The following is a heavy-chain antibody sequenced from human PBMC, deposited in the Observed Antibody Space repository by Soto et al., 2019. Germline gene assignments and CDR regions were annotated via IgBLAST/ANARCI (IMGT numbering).Heavy chain of an antibody. D-gene: IGHD3-9*01. CDR2: ISSSSSTI. CDR1: GFTFSSYS. V-gene: IGHV3-48*01. J-gene: IGHJ6*02. CDR3: ARVTIPGLDYDTLTGQDYYYYYGMDV. Sequence: PGGSLRLSCAASGFTFSSYSMNWVRQAPGKGLEWVSYISSSSSTIYYADSVKGRFTISRDNAKNSLYLQMNSLRAEDTAVYYCARVTIPGLDYDTLTGQDYYYYYGMDVWGQGTTVNVSS.